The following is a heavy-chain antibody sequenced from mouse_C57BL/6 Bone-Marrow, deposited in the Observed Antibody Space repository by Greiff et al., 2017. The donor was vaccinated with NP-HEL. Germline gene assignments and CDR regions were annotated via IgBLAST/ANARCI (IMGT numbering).Heavy chain of an antibody. D-gene: IGHD1-2*01. Sequence: EVQLVESGGGLVKPGGSLKLSCAASGFTFSSYTMSWVRPTPEKRLEWVATISGGGGNTYYPDSVKGRFTISRDNAKNTLYLQMSSLRSEDTALYDCARRGIMSYWYFDVWGTGTTVTVSS. J-gene: IGHJ1*03. CDR1: GFTFSSYT. CDR2: ISGGGGNT. V-gene: IGHV5-9*01. CDR3: ARRGIMSYWYFDV.